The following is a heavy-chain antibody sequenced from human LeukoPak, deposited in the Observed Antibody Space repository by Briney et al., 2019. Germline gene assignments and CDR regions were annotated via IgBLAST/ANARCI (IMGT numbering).Heavy chain of an antibody. CDR3: ASGTTVVTSLDY. V-gene: IGHV1-69*04. D-gene: IGHD4-23*01. Sequence: SVKVSCKASGGTFISYAISWVRQAAGQGLEWMGRIIPIFGIANYAQKFQGRVTITADKSTSTAYMELSSLRSEDTAVYYCASGTTVVTSLDYWGQGTLVTVSS. J-gene: IGHJ4*02. CDR2: IIPIFGIA. CDR1: GGTFISYA.